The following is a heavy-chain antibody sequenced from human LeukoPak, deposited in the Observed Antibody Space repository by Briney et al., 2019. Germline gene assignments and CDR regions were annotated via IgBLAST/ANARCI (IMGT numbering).Heavy chain of an antibody. Sequence: SETLSLTCTVSGVSISSGGYYWSWIRQHPGKGLAWIGYIYYSGSTYYNPSLKSRVTISVDTSKNQFSLKLSSVTAADTAVYYCARASGGGLIDYWGQGTLVTVSS. J-gene: IGHJ4*02. CDR3: ARASGGGLIDY. CDR2: IYYSGST. D-gene: IGHD3-10*01. CDR1: GVSISSGGYY. V-gene: IGHV4-31*03.